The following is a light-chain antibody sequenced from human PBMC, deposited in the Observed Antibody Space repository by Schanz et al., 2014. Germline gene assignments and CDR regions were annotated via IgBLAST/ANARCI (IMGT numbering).Light chain of an antibody. J-gene: IGKJ5*01. CDR3: QQYGSSPIT. V-gene: IGKV3-20*01. CDR2: GAS. Sequence: EIVMTQSPATLSVSPGQRVTLSCRASQTVGSNLAWYQQNPGQAPRLLIYGASSRATGIPDRFSGSGSGTDFTLTISRLEPEDFAVYYCQQYGSSPITFGQGTRLEIK. CDR1: QTVGSN.